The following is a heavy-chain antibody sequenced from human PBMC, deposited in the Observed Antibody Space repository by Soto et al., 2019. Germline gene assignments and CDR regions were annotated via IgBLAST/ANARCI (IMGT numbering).Heavy chain of an antibody. V-gene: IGHV3-30-3*01. CDR2: ISNDGGDK. CDR1: GFTFSSYG. D-gene: IGHD1-26*01. Sequence: LRLSCADSGFTFSSYGMHWVRQAPGKGLEWVAVISNDGGDKYYADSVKGRFTISRDNSKNTLYLQMNSLRVDDTAVYYCARDFIVGAPDYFDYWGQGTLVTVSS. CDR3: ARDFIVGAPDYFDY. J-gene: IGHJ4*02.